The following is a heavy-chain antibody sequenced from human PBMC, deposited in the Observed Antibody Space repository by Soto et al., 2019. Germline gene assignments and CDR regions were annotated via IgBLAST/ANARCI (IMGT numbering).Heavy chain of an antibody. CDR2: INPSGGST. J-gene: IGHJ6*02. V-gene: IGHV1-46*01. CDR1: GYTFTSYY. Sequence: ASVKVSCKAAGYTFTSYYMHWVRQAPGQGLEWMGIINPSGGSTSYAQKFQGRVTMTGDTSTSTVYMELSSLRSEDTAVYYCARDGFLEWSPSYYYYYGMDVWGQGTTVTVSS. D-gene: IGHD3-3*01. CDR3: ARDGFLEWSPSYYYYYGMDV.